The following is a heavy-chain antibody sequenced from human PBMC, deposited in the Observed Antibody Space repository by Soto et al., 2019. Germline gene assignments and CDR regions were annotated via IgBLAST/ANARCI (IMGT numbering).Heavy chain of an antibody. CDR1: GYTFTSYY. Sequence: QVQLVQSGAEVKKPGASVKVSCKASGYTFTSYYMHWVRQAPGQGLEWMGIINPSGGSTSYAQKFQGRVTMTRDTSTSTVYMELSSLRSEDTAVYYCARDQLLLDRYYYGMDVWGQGTTVTVSS. CDR3: ARDQLLLDRYYYGMDV. CDR2: INPSGGST. J-gene: IGHJ6*02. D-gene: IGHD2-2*01. V-gene: IGHV1-46*01.